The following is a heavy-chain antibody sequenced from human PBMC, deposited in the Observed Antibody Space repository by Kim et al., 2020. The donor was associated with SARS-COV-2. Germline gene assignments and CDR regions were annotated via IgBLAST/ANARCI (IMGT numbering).Heavy chain of an antibody. D-gene: IGHD2-21*02. J-gene: IGHJ3*02. CDR1: GYTFSSYD. CDR2: VSPNRVST. CDR3: ARGVTAGVDI. Sequence: ASVKVSCKTSGYTFSSYDINWVRQATGQGLEWMGWVSPNRVSTNYAQKFQGRVTMTKNVSISTAYMELSNLRPEDTAVYYCARGVTAGVDIWGQGTMGTV. V-gene: IGHV1-8*01.